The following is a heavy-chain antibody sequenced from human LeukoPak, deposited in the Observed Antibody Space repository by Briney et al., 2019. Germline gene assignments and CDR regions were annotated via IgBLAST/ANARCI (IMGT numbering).Heavy chain of an antibody. CDR3: ARGTTLIAAAGTGGYYFDY. V-gene: IGHV4-34*01. J-gene: IGHJ4*02. Sequence: SSETLSLTCAVYGGSFSGYYWSWIRQPPGKGLEWIGEINHSGSTNYNPSLKSRVTISVDTSKNQFSLKLSSVTAADTAVYYCARGTTLIAAAGTGGYYFDYWGQGTLVTVSS. D-gene: IGHD6-13*01. CDR1: GGSFSGYY. CDR2: INHSGST.